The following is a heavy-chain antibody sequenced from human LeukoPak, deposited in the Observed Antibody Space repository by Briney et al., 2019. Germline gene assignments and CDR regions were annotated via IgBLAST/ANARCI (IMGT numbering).Heavy chain of an antibody. CDR2: IYYRST. V-gene: IGHV4-59*08. CDR3: ARGVVVAAIKHYYGMDV. Sequence: SETLSLTCTVSGGSISSYYWSWIRQPPGKGLEWIGYIYYRSTNYNPSLKSRVTISIDTSKNQLSLKLSSVTAADTAVYYCARGVVVAAIKHYYGMDVWGQGTTVTVSS. CDR1: GGSISSYY. J-gene: IGHJ6*02. D-gene: IGHD2-15*01.